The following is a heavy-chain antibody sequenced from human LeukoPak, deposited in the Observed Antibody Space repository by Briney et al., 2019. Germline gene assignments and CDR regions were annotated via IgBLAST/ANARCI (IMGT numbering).Heavy chain of an antibody. CDR3: ARRTHGPRGDWFDP. V-gene: IGHV4-39*01. J-gene: IGHJ5*02. Sequence: PSETLSLTCTVSGGSISSSSYYWGWIRQPPGKGLEWIGTISYSGSTYYNPSLKSRVTISVDTSTNQFSLKLSSVTAADTAVYYCARRTHGPRGDWFDPWDQGTLVTVSS. CDR2: ISYSGST. CDR1: GGSISSSSYY.